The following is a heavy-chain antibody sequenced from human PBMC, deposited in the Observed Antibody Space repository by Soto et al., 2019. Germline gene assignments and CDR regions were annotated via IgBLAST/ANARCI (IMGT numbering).Heavy chain of an antibody. Sequence: GGSLRLSCAASGVTFSSYAMSWVRQAPGKGLEWGSAISGSSGSTYYADSVKGRFTISRDNSKNTLYLQMNCLRAEDTAVYYYAKDSYHDSSGYCCGWRPGPYGMDVWGQGTTVTVSS. V-gene: IGHV3-23*01. CDR2: ISGSSGST. CDR3: AKDSYHDSSGYCCGWRPGPYGMDV. D-gene: IGHD3-22*01. J-gene: IGHJ6*02. CDR1: GVTFSSYA.